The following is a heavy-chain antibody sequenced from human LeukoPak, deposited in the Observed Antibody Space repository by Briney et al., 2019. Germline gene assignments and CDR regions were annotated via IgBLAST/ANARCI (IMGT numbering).Heavy chain of an antibody. CDR1: GYTFTGYY. V-gene: IGHV1-2*02. CDR3: ARDDYDSSGQFDY. D-gene: IGHD3-22*01. Sequence: ASVKVSCKASGYTFTGYYMHWVRQAPRQGLEWMGWINPNSGGTNYAQKFQGRVTMTRDTSISTAYMELSRLRSDDTAVYYCARDDYDSSGQFDYWGQGTLVTVSS. J-gene: IGHJ4*02. CDR2: INPNSGGT.